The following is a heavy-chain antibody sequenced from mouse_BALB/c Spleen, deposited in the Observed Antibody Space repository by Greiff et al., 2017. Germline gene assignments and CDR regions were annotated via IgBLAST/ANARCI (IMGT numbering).Heavy chain of an antibody. CDR3: TCYYYGSSFYAMDY. D-gene: IGHD1-1*01. Sequence: VQLQQPGAELVKPGASVKMSCKASGYTFTSYWMHWVKQRPGQGLEWIGVIDPSDSYTSYNQKFKGKATLTVDTSSSTAYMQLSSLTSEDSAVYYCTCYYYGSSFYAMDYWGQGTSVTVSS. V-gene: IGHV1S127*01. CDR1: GYTFTSYW. J-gene: IGHJ4*01. CDR2: IDPSDSYT.